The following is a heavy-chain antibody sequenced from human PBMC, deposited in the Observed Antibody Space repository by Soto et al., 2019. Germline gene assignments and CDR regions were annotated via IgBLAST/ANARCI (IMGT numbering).Heavy chain of an antibody. D-gene: IGHD2-21*02. V-gene: IGHV4-34*01. CDR3: ARGPREEVTATIYYYYGMDV. Sequence: TSETLSLTCAVYGGSFSGYYWSWIRQPPGKGLEWIGEINHSGSTNYNPSLKSRVTISVDTSKNQFSLKLSSVTAADTAVYYCARGPREEVTATIYYYYGMDVWGQGTTVTVSS. CDR2: INHSGST. CDR1: GGSFSGYY. J-gene: IGHJ6*02.